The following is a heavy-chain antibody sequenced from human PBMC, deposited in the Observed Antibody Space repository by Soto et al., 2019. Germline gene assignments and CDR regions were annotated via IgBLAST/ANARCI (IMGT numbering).Heavy chain of an antibody. J-gene: IGHJ6*02. D-gene: IGHD3-3*01. CDR2: INPNRGDT. Sequence: GASVKVSCKASGYTFTGYYMHWVRQAPGQGLEWMGWINPNRGDTNYAQKFQGWVTMTRDTSISTAYMELNRLRSDDTAVYYCARGNSITIFGVVIPRLDGGMDVWGQGTTVTVSS. CDR1: GYTFTGYY. V-gene: IGHV1-2*04. CDR3: ARGNSITIFGVVIPRLDGGMDV.